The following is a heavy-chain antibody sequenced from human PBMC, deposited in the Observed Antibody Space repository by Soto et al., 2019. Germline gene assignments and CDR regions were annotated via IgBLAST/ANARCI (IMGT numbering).Heavy chain of an antibody. D-gene: IGHD3-9*01. Sequence: SETLSLTWTVSGGSISGYYWSWVRQTSGKGLEWIGRIYPVYDSGTSDYNPSLKGRVTLSVDTSKNQVSLRLTSVIAADTAVYYCARVEKYYDILTGYYIWGQGTLVTVSS. CDR1: GGSISGYY. V-gene: IGHV4-4*07. CDR2: IYPVYDSGTS. CDR3: ARVEKYYDILTGYYI. J-gene: IGHJ4*02.